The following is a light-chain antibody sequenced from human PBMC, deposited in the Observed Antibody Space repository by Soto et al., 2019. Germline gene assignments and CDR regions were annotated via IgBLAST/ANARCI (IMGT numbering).Light chain of an antibody. CDR3: RKYNSAPYT. V-gene: IGKV1-27*01. CDR1: QGISNY. Sequence: DIQMTQSPSSLSASVGERVTITCRASQGISNYLAWYQQKPGKVPKLLLYAASTMQSGVTSRFIGSGAGTDVTLTISSLQPEDVATYYCRKYNSAPYTFGQGTKLEIK. J-gene: IGKJ2*01. CDR2: AAS.